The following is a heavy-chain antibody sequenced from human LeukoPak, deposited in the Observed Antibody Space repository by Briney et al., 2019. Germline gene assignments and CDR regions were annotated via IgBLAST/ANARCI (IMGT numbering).Heavy chain of an antibody. D-gene: IGHD2-2*01. CDR1: GGSISSYY. Sequence: SETLSLTCTVSGGSISSYYWSWIRQPPGKGLEWIGYIYYSGSTNYNPSLKSRVTISVGTSKNQFSLKLSSVTAADTAVYYCARATRLTRYCSSTSCYPPSGLDVWGQGTTVTVSS. CDR2: IYYSGST. J-gene: IGHJ6*02. V-gene: IGHV4-59*01. CDR3: ARATRLTRYCSSTSCYPPSGLDV.